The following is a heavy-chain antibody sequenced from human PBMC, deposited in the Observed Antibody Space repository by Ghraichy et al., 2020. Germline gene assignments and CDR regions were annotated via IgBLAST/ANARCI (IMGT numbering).Heavy chain of an antibody. CDR2: ISSSGSTI. CDR3: AREVFASGEDYDFWSINWFDP. D-gene: IGHD3-3*01. Sequence: GGSLRLSCAASGFTFSDYYMSWIRQAPGKGLEWVSYISSSGSTIYYADSVKGRFTISRDNAKNSLYLQMNSLRAEDTAVYYCAREVFASGEDYDFWSINWFDPWGQGTLVTVSS. J-gene: IGHJ5*02. V-gene: IGHV3-11*01. CDR1: GFTFSDYY.